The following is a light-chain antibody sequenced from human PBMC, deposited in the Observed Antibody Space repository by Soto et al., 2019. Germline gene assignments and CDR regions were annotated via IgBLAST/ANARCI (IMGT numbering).Light chain of an antibody. J-gene: IGKJ1*01. CDR3: QQYDNWPRT. Sequence: EIVMTQSLVTLSVSPGERATLSCRASQSVSSTLAWYQQKPGQAPRLLIYGASTRATGIPARFSGSGSGTEFTLTISSLQSEDFAVYYCQQYDNWPRTFGQRTKV. CDR2: GAS. CDR1: QSVSST. V-gene: IGKV3-15*01.